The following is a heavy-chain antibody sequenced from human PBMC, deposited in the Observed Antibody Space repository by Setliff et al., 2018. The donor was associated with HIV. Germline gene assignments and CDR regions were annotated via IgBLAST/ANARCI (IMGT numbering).Heavy chain of an antibody. J-gene: IGHJ4*02. D-gene: IGHD1-26*01. CDR1: GGSISSGNYY. CDR2: IYTSGST. CDR3: ARHGRLSGGYWGGGDY. V-gene: IGHV4-61*02. Sequence: SETLSLTCTVSGGSISSGNYYWSWIRQPAGKGLEWIGRIYTSGSTNYNPSLKSRVTISVDTSKNQFSLNLSSVTAADTAMYYCARHGRLSGGYWGGGDYWGQGTLVTVSS.